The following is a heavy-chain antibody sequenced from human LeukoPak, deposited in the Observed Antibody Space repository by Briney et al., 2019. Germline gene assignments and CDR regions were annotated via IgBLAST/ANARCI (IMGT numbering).Heavy chain of an antibody. CDR2: IYHSGST. Sequence: SETLSLTCAVSGGSISSSNWWSWVRQPPGKGLEWIGEIYHSGSTNYNPSLKSRVTISVDKSKNQFSLKLSSVTAADTAVYYXXRESYYDILTGYSGRFDYWGQGTLVTVSS. J-gene: IGHJ4*02. D-gene: IGHD3-9*01. CDR3: XRESYYDILTGYSGRFDY. V-gene: IGHV4-4*02. CDR1: GGSISSSNW.